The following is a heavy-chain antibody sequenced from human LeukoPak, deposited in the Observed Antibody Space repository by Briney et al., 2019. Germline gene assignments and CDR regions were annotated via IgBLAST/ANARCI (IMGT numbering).Heavy chain of an antibody. J-gene: IGHJ4*02. V-gene: IGHV3-53*04. CDR2: IYSGGST. Sequence: PGGSLRLSCAASGFTVSSNYMSWVRQAPGKGLEWVSVIYSGGSTYYADSVKGRFTISRHNSKNSLYLQMNSLRAEDTAVYYCARARLKYYDFWSGRHPVYYFDYWGQGTLVTVSS. CDR1: GFTVSSNY. CDR3: ARARLKYYDFWSGRHPVYYFDY. D-gene: IGHD3-3*01.